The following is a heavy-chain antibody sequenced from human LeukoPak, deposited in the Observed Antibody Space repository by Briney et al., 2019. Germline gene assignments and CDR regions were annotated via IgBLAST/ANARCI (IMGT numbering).Heavy chain of an antibody. CDR3: ARMALGYCSGGTCYGTDY. D-gene: IGHD2-15*01. J-gene: IGHJ4*02. V-gene: IGHV1-2*02. CDR2: INPNSGGT. Sequence: ASVKVSCKASGYTFTGYYMHWVRQAPGQGLEWMGWINPNSGGTNYAQKFQGRVTMTRDTSISTAYMELSSLRSEDTAVYYCARMALGYCSGGTCYGTDYWGQGTLVTVSS. CDR1: GYTFTGYY.